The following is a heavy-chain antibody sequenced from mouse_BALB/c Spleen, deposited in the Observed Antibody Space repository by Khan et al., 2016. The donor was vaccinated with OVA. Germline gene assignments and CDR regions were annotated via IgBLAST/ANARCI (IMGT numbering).Heavy chain of an antibody. J-gene: IGHJ3*01. CDR2: IDPAHGDT. D-gene: IGHD2-1*01. CDR3: ATLYGSLFTD. Sequence: VQLQQSGAELVKPGASVQLSCTASGFNIKDPYIQWMKERPEQGPEWIGRIDPAHGDTKSDPKFQGKATIAADTSSNTAYLPLSSLTSEDTAVYSCATLYGSLFTDCGQGTLVTVAA. V-gene: IGHV14-3*02. CDR1: GFNIKDPY.